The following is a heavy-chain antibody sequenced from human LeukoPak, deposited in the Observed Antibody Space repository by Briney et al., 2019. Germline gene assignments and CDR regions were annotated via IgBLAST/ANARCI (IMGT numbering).Heavy chain of an antibody. D-gene: IGHD5-12*01. CDR2: IRGSGGST. CDR1: GFTFSSYA. V-gene: IGHV3-23*01. CDR3: VRGFDYDPDY. Sequence: GGSLRLSCAASGFTFSSYAMTWVRQAPGKGLEWVSTIRGSGGSTYYADSVKGRFTISRDNSKNTLYLQMSSLRAEHTAVYYCVRGFDYDPDYWGQGTLVTVSS. J-gene: IGHJ4*02.